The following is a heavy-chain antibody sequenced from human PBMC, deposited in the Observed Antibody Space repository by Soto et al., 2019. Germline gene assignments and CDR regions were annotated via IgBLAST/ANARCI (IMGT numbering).Heavy chain of an antibody. J-gene: IGHJ5*02. Sequence: ASVKVSCKASGYTFTSYGISWVRQAPGQGLEWMGWISAYNGNTNYAQKLQGRVTRTTDTSTSTAYMELRSLRSDDTAVYYCARDPAVRIAAPAMRWFDPWGQGTLVTVSS. V-gene: IGHV1-18*01. D-gene: IGHD6-6*01. CDR3: ARDPAVRIAAPAMRWFDP. CDR1: GYTFTSYG. CDR2: ISAYNGNT.